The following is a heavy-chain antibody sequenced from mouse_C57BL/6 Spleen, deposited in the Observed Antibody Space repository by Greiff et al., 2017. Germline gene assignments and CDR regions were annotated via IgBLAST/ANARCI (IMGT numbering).Heavy chain of an antibody. J-gene: IGHJ4*01. CDR1: GYTFTSYW. CDR3: AASYYYGSSFYAIDY. CDR2: IDPSDSET. Sequence: VQLQQSGAELVRPGSSVKLSCKASGYTFTSYWMHWVKQRPIQGLEWIGNIDPSDSETHYNQKFKDKATLTVDKSSSTAYMQLSSLTSEDSAVYYCAASYYYGSSFYAIDYWGQGTSGTVSS. D-gene: IGHD1-1*01. V-gene: IGHV1-52*01.